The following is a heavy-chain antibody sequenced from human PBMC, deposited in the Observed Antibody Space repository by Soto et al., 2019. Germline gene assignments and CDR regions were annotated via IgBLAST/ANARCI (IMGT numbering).Heavy chain of an antibody. CDR1: GFTFSSHA. J-gene: IGHJ4*02. D-gene: IGHD6-13*01. V-gene: IGHV3-23*01. Sequence: PGGSLRLSCAASGFTFSSHAMSWVSHAPGKGLEWVSALSGSGVSTYYADSVKVRFTISKDNSKNTLYLQMNSLRAENTAVYYCANGKQQLASHFDYWGQGTLVTVSS. CDR3: ANGKQQLASHFDY. CDR2: LSGSGVST.